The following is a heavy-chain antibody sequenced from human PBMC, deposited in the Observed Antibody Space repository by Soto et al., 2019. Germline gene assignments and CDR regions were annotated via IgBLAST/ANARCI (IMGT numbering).Heavy chain of an antibody. V-gene: IGHV4-34*01. CDR3: ARGFSSSWYSY. J-gene: IGHJ4*02. Sequence: QVQLQQWGAGLLKPSETLSLTCAVYGGSFSGYYWSWIRQPPGKGLEWIGEINHSGSTNYNPSLKSRVTISVDTSKSQFALKLSSVTAADTAVYYCARGFSSSWYSYWGQGTLVTVSS. D-gene: IGHD6-13*01. CDR2: INHSGST. CDR1: GGSFSGYY.